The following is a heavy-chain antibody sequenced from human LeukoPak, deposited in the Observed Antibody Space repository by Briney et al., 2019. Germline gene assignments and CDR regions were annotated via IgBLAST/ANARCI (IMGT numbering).Heavy chain of an antibody. V-gene: IGHV3-64*01. CDR1: GFTFSSYA. D-gene: IGHD3-22*01. CDR2: ISSNGGST. Sequence: GGSLRLSCAASGFTFSSYAMHWVRQAPGKGLEYVSAISSNGGSTYYANSVKGRFTISRDNSKNTLYLQMGSLRAEDMAVYYCARDPHYYGTREAWGQGTMVTVSS. J-gene: IGHJ3*01. CDR3: ARDPHYYGTREA.